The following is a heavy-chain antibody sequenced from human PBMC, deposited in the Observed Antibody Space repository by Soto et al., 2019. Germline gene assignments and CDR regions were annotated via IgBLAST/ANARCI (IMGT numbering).Heavy chain of an antibody. CDR1: GFTFSSYW. V-gene: IGHV3-7*04. Sequence: PGGSLRLSCAASGFTFSSYWMSWVRQAPGKGLEWVANIKQDGSEKYYVDSVKGRFTISRDNAKNSLYLKMNSLRAEDMAVYYCARFYYDSSGYLPSPYYYYYGMDVWGQGTTVTVSS. CDR2: IKQDGSEK. CDR3: ARFYYDSSGYLPSPYYYYYGMDV. D-gene: IGHD3-22*01. J-gene: IGHJ6*02.